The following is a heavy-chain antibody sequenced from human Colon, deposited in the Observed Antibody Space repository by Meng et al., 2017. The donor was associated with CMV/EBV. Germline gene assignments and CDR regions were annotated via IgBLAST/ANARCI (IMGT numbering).Heavy chain of an antibody. CDR3: VKDIAYGILIPTGEAFDV. D-gene: IGHD7-27*01. Sequence: SLKISCTTSGFNFDDYAMHWVRQTPGEGLEWVAGIGWNSNSISYADSVRGRFTISRDNTKNSVFLQMNGLGPGDSALYYCVKDIAYGILIPTGEAFDVWGQGTVVTVSS. CDR1: GFNFDDYA. J-gene: IGHJ3*01. V-gene: IGHV3-9*01. CDR2: IGWNSNSI.